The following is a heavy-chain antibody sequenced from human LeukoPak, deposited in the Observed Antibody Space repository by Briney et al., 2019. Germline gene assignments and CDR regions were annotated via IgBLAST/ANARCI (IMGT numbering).Heavy chain of an antibody. V-gene: IGHV3-73*01. CDR2: IRSKANNYAT. CDR1: GFTFSGSA. J-gene: IGHJ4*02. CDR3: TRHSDSCGDICYSD. Sequence: PGGSLRLSCAASGFTFSGSAMHWVRQASGKGLEWVGRIRSKANNYATAYVASVKGRFTVSRDDSKNTAYLQMNSLKIEDTAVYYCTRHSDSCGDICYSDWGPGTLVTVSS. D-gene: IGHD2-15*01.